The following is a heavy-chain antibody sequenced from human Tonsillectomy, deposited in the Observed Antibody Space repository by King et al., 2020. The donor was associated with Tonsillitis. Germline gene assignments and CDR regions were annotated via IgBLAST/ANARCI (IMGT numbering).Heavy chain of an antibody. CDR2: IRYDGSNK. D-gene: IGHD6-19*01. CDR1: GFTFSSYG. Sequence: VQLVESGGGVIQPGGSLRLSCAASGFTFSSYGMHWVRRAPGRGLEWVTFIRYDGSNKYYVESVKGRFTISRDNSKNTLYLQMNSLRAEDTAVYYCAKKIQWLDDYYGMDVWGQGTTVTVSS. CDR3: AKKIQWLDDYYGMDV. V-gene: IGHV3-30*02. J-gene: IGHJ6*02.